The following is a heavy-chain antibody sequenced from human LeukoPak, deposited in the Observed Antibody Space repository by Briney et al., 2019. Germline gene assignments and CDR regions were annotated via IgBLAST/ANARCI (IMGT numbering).Heavy chain of an antibody. CDR2: IYYSGST. V-gene: IGHV4-59*01. Sequence: SETLSLTCTVSGGSISSYYWSWIRQPPGKGLEWIGYIYYSGSTNYNPSLKSRVTISVDTSKNQFSLKLSSVTAADTAVYYCARGLGYCSSTSCPDFDYWGQGTLVTVSS. D-gene: IGHD2-2*01. CDR3: ARGLGYCSSTSCPDFDY. J-gene: IGHJ4*02. CDR1: GGSISSYY.